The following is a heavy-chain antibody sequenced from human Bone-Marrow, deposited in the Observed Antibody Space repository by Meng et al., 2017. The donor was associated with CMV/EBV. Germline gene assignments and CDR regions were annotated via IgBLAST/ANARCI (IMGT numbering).Heavy chain of an antibody. CDR1: GFTFSPYP. V-gene: IGHV3-30*01. CDR2: MSSAGSI. J-gene: IGHJ4*02. D-gene: IGHD6-13*01. CDR3: ARDKVPGGSSSFDY. Sequence: CSASGFTFSPYPLHWVRPAPGKGLEWVAVMSSAGSIYYADSVKGRFTISRDSSKNTLSLQMNNLRAEDTAMYYCARDKVPGGSSSFDYWGQGTLVTVSS.